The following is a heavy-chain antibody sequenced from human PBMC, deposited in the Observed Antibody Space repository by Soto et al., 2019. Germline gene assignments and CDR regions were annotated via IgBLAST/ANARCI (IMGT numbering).Heavy chain of an antibody. CDR1: GFTFSSYA. D-gene: IGHD3-10*01. CDR3: ARAYGSGSYSPGY. J-gene: IGHJ4*02. CDR2: ISDSGGSK. Sequence: EVQLLESGGGLVQPGGSLRLSCAASGFTFSSYAMSWVRQAPGKGLEWVSGISDSGGSKHYADSVKGRFTISRDNSKNTLYLQMNGLRAEDTAVFYCARAYGSGSYSPGYWGQGTLVTVSS. V-gene: IGHV3-23*01.